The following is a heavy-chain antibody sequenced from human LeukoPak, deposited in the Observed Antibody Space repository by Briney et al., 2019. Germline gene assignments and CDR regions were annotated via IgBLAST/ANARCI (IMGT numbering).Heavy chain of an antibody. Sequence: GGSLRLSCAASGFTFSSYGMHWVRQAPGKGLEWVALIYYDGSNKYYADSVKGRFTISRDNSKNTLYLQMNSLRAEDTAVYYCARDKTTVGRPSLIVGATEAKLDYWGQGTLVTVSS. CDR2: IYYDGSNK. J-gene: IGHJ4*02. CDR1: GFTFSSYG. CDR3: ARDKTTVGRPSLIVGATEAKLDY. V-gene: IGHV3-30*19. D-gene: IGHD1-26*01.